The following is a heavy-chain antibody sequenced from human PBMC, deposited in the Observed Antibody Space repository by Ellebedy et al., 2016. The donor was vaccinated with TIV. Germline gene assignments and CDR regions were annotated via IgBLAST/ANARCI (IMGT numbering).Heavy chain of an antibody. CDR1: GGSFSGYY. D-gene: IGHD1-26*01. Sequence: SQTLSLTXXVYGGSFSGYYWSWIRQPPGKGLEWIGEINHSGSTNYNPSLKSRVTISVDTSKNQFSLKLSSVTAADTAVYYCARDLPYSGSYFPFDYWGQGTLVTVSS. CDR2: INHSGST. V-gene: IGHV4-34*01. CDR3: ARDLPYSGSYFPFDY. J-gene: IGHJ4*02.